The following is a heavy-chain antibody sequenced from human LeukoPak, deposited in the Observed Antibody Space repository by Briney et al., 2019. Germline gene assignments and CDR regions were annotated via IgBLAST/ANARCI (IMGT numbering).Heavy chain of an antibody. V-gene: IGHV1-18*01. J-gene: IGHJ4*02. CDR1: GYTFPSHG. CDR2: ISAYNGNT. Sequence: ASVKVSCKASGYTFPSHGISWVRQAPGQGLEWMGWISAYNGNTNYAQKFQGRVTMTTDTSTSTAYMELRSLRSDDTAVYYCARTPLRYFDWSPPEYYFDYWGQGTLVTVSS. CDR3: ARTPLRYFDWSPPEYYFDY. D-gene: IGHD3-9*01.